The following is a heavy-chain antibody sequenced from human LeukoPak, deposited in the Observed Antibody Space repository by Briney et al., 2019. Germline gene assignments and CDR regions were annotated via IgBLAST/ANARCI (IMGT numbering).Heavy chain of an antibody. Sequence: GASVKVSCKASGYTFTGYYMHWVRQAPGQGLEWMGWINPNSGGTNYAQKFQGRVTMTRDTSISTAYMELSRLRSDDTAVYYCARDRAVAGPEWLDYWGQGTLVTVSS. CDR2: INPNSGGT. D-gene: IGHD6-19*01. V-gene: IGHV1-2*02. J-gene: IGHJ4*02. CDR3: ARDRAVAGPEWLDY. CDR1: GYTFTGYY.